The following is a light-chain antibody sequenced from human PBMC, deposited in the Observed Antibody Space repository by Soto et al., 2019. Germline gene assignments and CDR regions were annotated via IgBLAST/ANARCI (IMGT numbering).Light chain of an antibody. CDR2: KAS. Sequence: DVQMTQSPSTLSASVGDRVTITCRASQSISRRLAWFQQKPGKAPKLLIYKASTLKSGVPSRFSGSGSGTEITLTISSLQPDDFATYYCQHYNSYSEAFGQGTKVDIK. V-gene: IGKV1-5*03. J-gene: IGKJ1*01. CDR3: QHYNSYSEA. CDR1: QSISRR.